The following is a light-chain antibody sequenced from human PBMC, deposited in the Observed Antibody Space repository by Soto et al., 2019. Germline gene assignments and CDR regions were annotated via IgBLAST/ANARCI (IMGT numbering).Light chain of an antibody. J-gene: IGKJ1*01. CDR3: QQYGSSPRT. Sequence: EIVLTQSPATLSVSPGGRATLSCRASQSVSSNLAWYQQKPGQAPRLLIYGASTRATGIPDRFSGTGSGTDFTLTISRLEPEDFAVYYCQQYGSSPRTFGQGTKVDIK. CDR2: GAS. CDR1: QSVSSN. V-gene: IGKV3-20*01.